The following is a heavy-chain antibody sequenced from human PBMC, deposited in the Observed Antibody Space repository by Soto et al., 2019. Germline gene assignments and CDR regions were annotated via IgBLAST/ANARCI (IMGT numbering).Heavy chain of an antibody. Sequence: ASVKVSCKASGYTFTSYGISWVRQAPGQGLEWMGWISAYNGSTNYAQKLQGRVTMTTDTSTSTAYMELRSLRSDDTSVYYCARDLLVVAAIAFDIWGQGTMVTVSS. CDR3: ARDLLVVAAIAFDI. V-gene: IGHV1-18*01. D-gene: IGHD2-15*01. CDR1: GYTFTSYG. J-gene: IGHJ3*02. CDR2: ISAYNGST.